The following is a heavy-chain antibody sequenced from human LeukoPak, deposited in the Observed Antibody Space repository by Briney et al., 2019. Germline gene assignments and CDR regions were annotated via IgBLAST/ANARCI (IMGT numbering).Heavy chain of an antibody. CDR1: GVSISSYY. CDR2: IYYSGST. D-gene: IGHD4-11*01. Sequence: PSETLSLPCTVSGVSISSYYWRWIRQPPGKGLDWVGYIYYSGSTNYNPSLKSRVTISVDTSKNQFSLKLSSVTAADTAVYYCARAPYSNYYYYYMDVWGKGTTVTVSS. CDR3: ARAPYSNYYYYYMDV. J-gene: IGHJ6*03. V-gene: IGHV4-59*01.